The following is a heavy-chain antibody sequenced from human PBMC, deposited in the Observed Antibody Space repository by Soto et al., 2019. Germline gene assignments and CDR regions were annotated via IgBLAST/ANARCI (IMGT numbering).Heavy chain of an antibody. V-gene: IGHV4-34*01. CDR2: INHSGST. Sequence: PSETLSLTCAVYGGSFSGYYWSWIRQPPGKGLEWIGEINHSGSTNYNPSLKSRVTISVDTSKNQFSLKLSSVTAADTAVYYCARRSAAGPWGQGTLVTVS. CDR1: GGSFSGYY. D-gene: IGHD6-25*01. J-gene: IGHJ5*02. CDR3: ARRSAAGP.